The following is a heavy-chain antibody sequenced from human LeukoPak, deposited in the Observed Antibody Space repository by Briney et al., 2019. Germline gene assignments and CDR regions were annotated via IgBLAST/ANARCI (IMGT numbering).Heavy chain of an antibody. J-gene: IGHJ6*03. D-gene: IGHD2-2*03. CDR1: GGSISSGDYY. Sequence: TLSLACTVSGGSISSGDYYWSWIRQPPGKGLEWIGYIYYSGSPYYNPSLKSRVTISVDTSKNQFSLKLSSVTAADTAVYYCAREAGYCSSTSCSPHMDVWGKGTTVTVSS. CDR2: IYYSGSP. V-gene: IGHV4-30-4*08. CDR3: AREAGYCSSTSCSPHMDV.